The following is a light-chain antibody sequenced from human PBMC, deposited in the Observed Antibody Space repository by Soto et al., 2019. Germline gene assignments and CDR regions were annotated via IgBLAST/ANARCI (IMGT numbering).Light chain of an antibody. CDR1: QSISSW. Sequence: DIQMTQSPSILSASVGDRVTITCRASQSISSWLAWYQQKPGKAPKLLIYKASGLESGVPSRFSGSGSGTEFTLTSSSLQPDDFATYYCQQYNSYPITFGQGTRLEIK. CDR3: QQYNSYPIT. J-gene: IGKJ5*01. V-gene: IGKV1-5*03. CDR2: KAS.